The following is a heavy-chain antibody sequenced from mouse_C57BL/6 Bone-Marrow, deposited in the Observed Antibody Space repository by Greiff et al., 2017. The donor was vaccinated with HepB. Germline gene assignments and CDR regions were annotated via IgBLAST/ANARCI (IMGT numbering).Heavy chain of an antibody. CDR3: ARDGYSYYFDY. D-gene: IGHD2-3*01. J-gene: IGHJ2*01. CDR1: GYTFTSYG. CDR2: IYPRSGNT. Sequence: VQLQESGAELARPGASVKLSCKASGYTFTSYGISWVKQGTGQGLEWIGEIYPRSGNTYYNEKFKGKATLTADKSSSTAYMELRGLTSEDSAVYFCARDGYSYYFDYWGQGTTLTVSS. V-gene: IGHV1-81*01.